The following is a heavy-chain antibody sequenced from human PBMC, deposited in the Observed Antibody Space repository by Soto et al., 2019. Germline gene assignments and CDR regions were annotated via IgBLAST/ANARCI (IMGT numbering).Heavy chain of an antibody. J-gene: IGHJ4*02. CDR2: INHSGST. D-gene: IGHD4-17*01. Sequence: SETLSLTCAVYGGSFSGYYWSWIRQPPGKGLEWIGEINHSGSTNYNPSLKSRVTISVDTSKNQFSLKLSSVTAADTAVYYCARDSTEHYGDYSYWGQGTLVTVSS. CDR1: GGSFSGYY. V-gene: IGHV4-34*01. CDR3: ARDSTEHYGDYSY.